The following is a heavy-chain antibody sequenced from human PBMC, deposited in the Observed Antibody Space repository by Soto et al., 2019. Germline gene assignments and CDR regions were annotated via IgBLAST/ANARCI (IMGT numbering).Heavy chain of an antibody. CDR2: ISANNGNT. CDR3: ARGWRVGATSRDACEI. Sequence: ASVKVSCKASGYTFTSYGISWVRQAPGQGLEWMGWISANNGNTNYAQKLQGRVTMTTDTSTSTAYMELRSLRSDDTAVYYCARGWRVGATSRDACEIWGQGTMVTVSS. J-gene: IGHJ3*02. V-gene: IGHV1-18*04. CDR1: GYTFTSYG. D-gene: IGHD1-26*01.